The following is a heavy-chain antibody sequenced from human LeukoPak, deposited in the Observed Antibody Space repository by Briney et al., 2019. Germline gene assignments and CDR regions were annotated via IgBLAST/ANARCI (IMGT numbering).Heavy chain of an antibody. Sequence: PGGSLRLFCAASGFTFSSYAMSWVRQAPGKGLEWVSAISGSGGSTYYADSVRGRFTISRDNSKNTLYLQMNSLRAEDTAVYYCAKATRGYCSSTSCLINDYWGQGTLVTVSS. CDR2: ISGSGGST. CDR3: AKATRGYCSSTSCLINDY. J-gene: IGHJ4*02. D-gene: IGHD2-2*01. V-gene: IGHV3-23*01. CDR1: GFTFSSYA.